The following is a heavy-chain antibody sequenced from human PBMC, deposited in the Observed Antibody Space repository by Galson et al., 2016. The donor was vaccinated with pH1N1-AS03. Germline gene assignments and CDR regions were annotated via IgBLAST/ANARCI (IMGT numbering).Heavy chain of an antibody. D-gene: IGHD3-3*01. CDR2: ISYDGTNK. V-gene: IGHV3-30*18. Sequence: SLRLSCAASGFSFSSHVMHWVRQAPGKGLEWVAVISYDGTNKYYADSVKGRFTISRDNSKNTLYLQMDSLRPEDTAVYYCAKVRDGGYYFNHYYALDVWGQGTTVTVS. CDR3: AKVRDGGYYFNHYYALDV. J-gene: IGHJ6*02. CDR1: GFSFSSHV.